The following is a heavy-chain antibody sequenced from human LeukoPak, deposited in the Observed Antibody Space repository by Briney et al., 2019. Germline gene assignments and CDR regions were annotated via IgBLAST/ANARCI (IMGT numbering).Heavy chain of an antibody. CDR1: GFTFSSYA. J-gene: IGHJ4*02. Sequence: GGSLRLSCAASGFTFSSYAMSWVRQAPGRGLEWVAVISYDGSHKYYADSVKGRFTISRDNSKNTLYLQMNSLRAEDTAVYYCAKGVDTAMAPSWDFWGQGTLVTVSS. V-gene: IGHV3-30*04. CDR3: AKGVDTAMAPSWDF. CDR2: ISYDGSHK. D-gene: IGHD5-18*01.